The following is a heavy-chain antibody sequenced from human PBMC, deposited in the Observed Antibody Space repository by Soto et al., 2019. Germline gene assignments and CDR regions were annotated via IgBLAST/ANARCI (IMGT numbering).Heavy chain of an antibody. V-gene: IGHV4-4*07. CDR1: GGSISSYY. J-gene: IGHJ6*02. CDR3: ARDRGYCSSTSCYTSYYYYGMDV. D-gene: IGHD2-2*02. Sequence: QVQLQESGPGLVKPSETLSLTCTVSGGSISSYYWSWIRQPAGKGLEWIGRIYTSGSTNYNPSLKSRVTMSVDTSKNQFSLKLSSVTAADTAVYYCARDRGYCSSTSCYTSYYYYGMDVWGQGTTVTVSS. CDR2: IYTSGST.